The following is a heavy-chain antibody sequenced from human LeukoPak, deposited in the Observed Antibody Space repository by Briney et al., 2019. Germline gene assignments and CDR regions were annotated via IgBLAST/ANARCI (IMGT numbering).Heavy chain of an antibody. CDR3: ARAVDVYTYGYGY. CDR1: GFTFSSYG. CDR2: IWYDGDNK. Sequence: PGGSLRLSCAASGFTFSSYGMHWVRQAPGKGLEWVAVIWYDGDNKYYADSVKGRFTISRDNSKNTLYLQMNSLRAEDTAVYYCARAVDVYTYGYGYWGQGTLVTVSS. D-gene: IGHD5-18*01. J-gene: IGHJ4*02. V-gene: IGHV3-33*01.